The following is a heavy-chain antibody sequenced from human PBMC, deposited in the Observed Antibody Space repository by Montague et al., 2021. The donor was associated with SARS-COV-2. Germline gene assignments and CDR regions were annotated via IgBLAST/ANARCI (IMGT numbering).Heavy chain of an antibody. CDR2: IKQDGSDK. J-gene: IGHJ6*03. V-gene: IGHV3-7*01. Sequence: SLRLSCAAAGFTFSTNLMSWVRQAPGKGLEWVAHIKQDGSDKFYVDSVEGRFTLSTDNAKNSVYLQMDGLRPEDTAVYYCARDFYYYMDVWGKGTTVTVSS. CDR1: GFTFSTNL. CDR3: ARDFYYYMDV.